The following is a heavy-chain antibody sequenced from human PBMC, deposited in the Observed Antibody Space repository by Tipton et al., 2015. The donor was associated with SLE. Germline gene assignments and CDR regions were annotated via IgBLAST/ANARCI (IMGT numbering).Heavy chain of an antibody. Sequence: QSGAEVKKPGASVKVSCKTSGYTFISYDINWVRQATGQGLEWMGWMDPKSGNTGYAQKFQGRITMTRNTSINTAYMELSSLRSEDTAVYYCALHSSSFDYWGQGTLVTVSS. V-gene: IGHV1-8*01. D-gene: IGHD6-6*01. CDR3: ALHSSSFDY. CDR2: MDPKSGNT. J-gene: IGHJ4*02. CDR1: GYTFISYD.